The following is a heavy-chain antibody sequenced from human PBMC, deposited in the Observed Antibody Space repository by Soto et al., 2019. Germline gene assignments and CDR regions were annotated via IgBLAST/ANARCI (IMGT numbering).Heavy chain of an antibody. CDR1: GFTFGDYA. J-gene: IGHJ4*02. D-gene: IGHD3-16*02. CDR3: ARDPPWELSPRFDH. Sequence: PGGSLRLSCTASGFTFGDYAMSWVRQAPGKGLEWGGFIRSKAYGGTTEYAASVKGRFTISRDDSKSIAYLQMTSLKIDDTAVYYCARDPPWELSPRFDHRGQGTLVIVSS. V-gene: IGHV3-49*04. CDR2: IRSKAYGGTT.